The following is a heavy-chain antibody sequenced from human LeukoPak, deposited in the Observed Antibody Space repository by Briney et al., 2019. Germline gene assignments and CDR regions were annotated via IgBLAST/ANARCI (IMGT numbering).Heavy chain of an antibody. V-gene: IGHV4-59*01. CDR3: AGHSEYSSSWYNWFDP. J-gene: IGHJ5*02. D-gene: IGHD6-13*01. CDR2: IYYSGST. Sequence: SETLSLTCTVSGGSISSYYWSWIRQPPGKGLEWIGYIYYSGSTNYNPSLKSRVTISVDTSKNQFSLKLSSVTAADTAVYYCAGHSEYSSSWYNWFDPWGQGTLVTVSS. CDR1: GGSISSYY.